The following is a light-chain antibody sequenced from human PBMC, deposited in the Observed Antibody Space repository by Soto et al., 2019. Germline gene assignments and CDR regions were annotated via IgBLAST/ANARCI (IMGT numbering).Light chain of an antibody. CDR2: DII. J-gene: IGLJ2*01. CDR1: SSDIGAFTS. V-gene: IGLV2-14*03. CDR3: SSYSRTTTLVV. Sequence: QSALTQPASVSGSPGQSITISCTGTSSDIGAFTSVSWYQQHPGNAPKLIIYDIIHRPSGVSDRFSGSKSVNTASLTVSGLQPEDEANYYCSSYSRTTTLVVFGGGTKLTVL.